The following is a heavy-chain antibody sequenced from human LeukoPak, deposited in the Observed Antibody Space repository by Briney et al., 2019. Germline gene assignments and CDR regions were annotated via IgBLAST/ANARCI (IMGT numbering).Heavy chain of an antibody. CDR3: ARDSPYRGYCSGGSCYSKSNDAFDI. CDR2: INPSGGST. Sequence: ASVKVSCKASGYTFTSYYMHWVGQAPGQGLEGMGIINPSGGSTSYAQKFQGRVTMTRDTSTSTVYMELSSLRSEDTAVYYCARDSPYRGYCSGGSCYSKSNDAFDIWGQGTMVTVSS. CDR1: GYTFTSYY. J-gene: IGHJ3*02. D-gene: IGHD2-15*01. V-gene: IGHV1-46*01.